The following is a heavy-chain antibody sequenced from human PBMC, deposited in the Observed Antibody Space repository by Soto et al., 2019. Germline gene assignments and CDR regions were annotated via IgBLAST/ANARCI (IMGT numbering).Heavy chain of an antibody. V-gene: IGHV4-34*01. D-gene: IGHD5-12*01. CDR2: IKDGGLT. J-gene: IGHJ4*02. CDR3: ARGQEGVVATH. Sequence: QVQLQQWGAGLLKPSETLSLTCVVYGGSLSGYYWSWIRQPPGKGLEWIGEIKDGGLTNYSPSLKSRATISADRPKNQFSLKIYSVTAADTAVYYCARGQEGVVATHWDQGSLVTVSS. CDR1: GGSLSGYY.